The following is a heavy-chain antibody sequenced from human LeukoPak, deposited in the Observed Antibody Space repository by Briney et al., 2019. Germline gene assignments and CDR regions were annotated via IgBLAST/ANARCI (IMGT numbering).Heavy chain of an antibody. CDR2: ISAYNGNT. V-gene: IGHV1-18*01. CDR3: ARLGYSSSSRADNYYMDV. CDR1: GYTFTSYG. D-gene: IGHD6-6*01. J-gene: IGHJ6*03. Sequence: ASVKVSCKASGYTFTSYGISWVRQAPGQGLEWMGWISAYNGNTNYAQKLQGRVTMTTDTSTSTAYMELRSLRSDDTAVYYCARLGYSSSSRADNYYMDVWGKGTTVTVSS.